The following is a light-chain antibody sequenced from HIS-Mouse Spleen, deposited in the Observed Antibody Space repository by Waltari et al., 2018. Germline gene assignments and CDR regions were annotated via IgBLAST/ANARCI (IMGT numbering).Light chain of an antibody. CDR1: QSISSY. V-gene: IGKV1-39*01. CDR2: AAS. Sequence: DIQLTQSPSSLSASVGDRVTITCRASQSISSYLNWYQQKPGKAPKLLIYAASSLQSGVPSRFSGSGSRTDFTLNISSLQPEDYATDDCQQSYSTPLTFRGGTKLEIK. J-gene: IGKJ4*01. CDR3: QQSYSTPLT.